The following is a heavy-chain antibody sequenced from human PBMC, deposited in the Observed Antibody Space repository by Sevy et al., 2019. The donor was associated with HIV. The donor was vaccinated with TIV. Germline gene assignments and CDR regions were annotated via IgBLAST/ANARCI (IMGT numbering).Heavy chain of an antibody. Sequence: GGSLRLSCAASGFTFSSYDMHWVRQATGKGLEWVSSIGSAGDTYYPGSVKGRFTISRENAKNSLYLQVKSLRAGDTAVYYCARGGYGSRSFYPYYYYGKDVWGQGTTVTVSS. CDR2: IGSAGDT. J-gene: IGHJ6*02. D-gene: IGHD3-10*01. CDR3: ARGGYGSRSFYPYYYYGKDV. V-gene: IGHV3-13*01. CDR1: GFTFSSYD.